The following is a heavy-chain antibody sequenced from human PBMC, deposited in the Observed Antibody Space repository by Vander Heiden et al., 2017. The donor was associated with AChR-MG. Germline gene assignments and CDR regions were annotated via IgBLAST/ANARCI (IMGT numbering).Heavy chain of an antibody. CDR1: GFTFSSHA. J-gene: IGHJ5*02. CDR3: AKSSAVAGTNWFDL. Sequence: EVQLLESGVGLVQPGGSLRLSCAVSGFTFSSHAMSWVRQGPGKGLEWVSAISGSGGSTYYADSVKGRFTISRDKSKKTLFLQMNSLRVEDTAVYYCAKSSAVAGTNWFDLWGQGTLVTVSS. D-gene: IGHD6-19*01. V-gene: IGHV3-23*01. CDR2: ISGSGGST.